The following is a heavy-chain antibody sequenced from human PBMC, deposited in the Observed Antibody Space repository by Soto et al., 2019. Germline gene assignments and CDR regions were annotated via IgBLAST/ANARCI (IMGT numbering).Heavy chain of an antibody. Sequence: GASVKVSCKASGYTFTSYGISWVRQAPGQGLEWMGWISAYNGNTNYAQKLQGRVTMTTDTSTSTAYMELRSLRSDDTAVYYCARAPGRYYYDSSGSPHYWGQGTLVTVS. J-gene: IGHJ4*02. D-gene: IGHD3-22*01. V-gene: IGHV1-18*01. CDR1: GYTFTSYG. CDR2: ISAYNGNT. CDR3: ARAPGRYYYDSSGSPHY.